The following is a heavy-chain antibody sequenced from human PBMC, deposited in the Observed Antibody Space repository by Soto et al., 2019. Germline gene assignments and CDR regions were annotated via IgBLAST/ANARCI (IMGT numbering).Heavy chain of an antibody. D-gene: IGHD1-1*01. CDR3: ARDAGTTSFDY. CDR1: GGSFSGYY. V-gene: IGHV4-34*01. J-gene: IGHJ4*02. CDR2: INHSGST. Sequence: QVQLQQWGAGLLKPSETLSLTCAVYGGSFSGYYWSWIRQPPGKGLEWIGAINHSGSTNYNPSLKSRVTISVDTSKNQFSLKLSSVTAADTAVYYCARDAGTTSFDYWGQGTLVTVSS.